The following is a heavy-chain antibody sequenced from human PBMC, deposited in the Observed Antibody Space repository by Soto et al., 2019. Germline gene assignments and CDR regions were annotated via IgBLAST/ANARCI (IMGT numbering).Heavy chain of an antibody. D-gene: IGHD3-10*01. J-gene: IGHJ3*02. Sequence: HPGGSLRLSCAASGFTFDDYTMHWVRQAPGKGLEWVSLISWDGGSTYYADSVKGRFTISRDNSKNSLYLQMNSLRTEDTALYYCAKESGGGPYILTDDAFDTWGQGTMVTVSS. CDR1: GFTFDDYT. CDR2: ISWDGGST. V-gene: IGHV3-43*01. CDR3: AKESGGGPYILTDDAFDT.